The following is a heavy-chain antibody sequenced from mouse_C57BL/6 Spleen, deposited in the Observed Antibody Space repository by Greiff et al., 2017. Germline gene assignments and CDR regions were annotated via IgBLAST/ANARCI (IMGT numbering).Heavy chain of an antibody. CDR1: GYTFTDYY. J-gene: IGHJ4*01. D-gene: IGHD2-1*01. CDR2: INPNNGGT. Sequence: VQLQQSGPELVKPGASVKISCKASGYTFTDYYMNWVKQSHGKSLEWIGDINPNNGGTRYNQKFKGKATLTVDKSSSTAYMALRSLPSEDSAVYYGANLYYCNYAYAMDDWGQGTSVTVSS. V-gene: IGHV1-26*01. CDR3: ANLYYCNYAYAMDD.